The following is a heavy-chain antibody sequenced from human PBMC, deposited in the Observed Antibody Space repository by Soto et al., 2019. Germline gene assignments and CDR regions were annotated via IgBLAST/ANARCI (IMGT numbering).Heavy chain of an antibody. CDR2: ISGYNGDT. V-gene: IGHV1-18*01. Sequence: QGQLVQSGAEVKKPGASVKVSCKASGYTFTRYGISWVRQAPGQGLEWMGWISGYNGDTKYAQKFQGRVTMTIDTSKTTEFMELRSLTSDDTAVYYCAKDGQPPYYYYGLDVWRQGTTVTVSS. CDR1: GYTFTRYG. CDR3: AKDGQPPYYYYGLDV. J-gene: IGHJ6*02.